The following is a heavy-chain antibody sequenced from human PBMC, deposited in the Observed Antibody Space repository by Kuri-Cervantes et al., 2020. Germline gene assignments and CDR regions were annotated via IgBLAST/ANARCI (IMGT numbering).Heavy chain of an antibody. CDR2: IEARVDGGTT. CDR1: GFTFSSSI. J-gene: IGHJ4*02. CDR3: ATEFHGSFNY. V-gene: IGHV3-15*04. D-gene: IGHD3-10*01. Sequence: GESLKISCAVSGFTFSSSIMHWVRQAPGKGLEWVGRIEARVDGGTTDYAAPVKGRFAISRDDSKNTLYLQMNSLKIEDTALYYCATEFHGSFNYWGQGALVTVSS.